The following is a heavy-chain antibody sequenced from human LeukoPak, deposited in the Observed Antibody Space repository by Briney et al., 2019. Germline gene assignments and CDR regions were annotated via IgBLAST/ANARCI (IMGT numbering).Heavy chain of an antibody. Sequence: ASVKVSCKASGYTFTSYGISWVRQAPGQRLEWMGWINAGNGNTKYSQKFQGRVTITRDTSASTAYMELSSLRSEDTAVYYCARSGITMTLSWFDPWGQGTLVTVSS. D-gene: IGHD3-22*01. CDR3: ARSGITMTLSWFDP. J-gene: IGHJ5*02. V-gene: IGHV1-3*01. CDR2: INAGNGNT. CDR1: GYTFTSYG.